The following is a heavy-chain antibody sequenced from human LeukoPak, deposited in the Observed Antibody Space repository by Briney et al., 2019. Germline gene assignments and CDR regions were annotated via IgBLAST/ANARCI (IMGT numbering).Heavy chain of an antibody. CDR1: GYTFTELS. V-gene: IGHV1-24*01. J-gene: IGHJ4*02. CDR3: ATPGPHSGSYLGFDY. Sequence: ASVKVSCKVSGYTFTELSMHWVRQAPGKGLEWMGGFDPEDGETIYAQKFQGRVTMTEDTSTDTAYMELSSLRSEDTAVYYCATPGPHSGSYLGFDYWGQGTLVTVSS. D-gene: IGHD1-26*01. CDR2: FDPEDGET.